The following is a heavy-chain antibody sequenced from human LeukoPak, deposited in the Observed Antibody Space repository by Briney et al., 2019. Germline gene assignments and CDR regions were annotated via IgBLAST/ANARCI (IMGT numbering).Heavy chain of an antibody. D-gene: IGHD3-22*01. CDR1: GYTFTSYY. V-gene: IGHV1-46*01. CDR3: ARDAPDDSSGYYFDY. CDR2: INPSGGST. Sequence: ASVKVSYKASGYTFTSYYMHWVRQAPGQGLEWRGIINPSGGSTSYAQKFQGRVTMTRDTSTSTVYMELSSLRSEDTAVYYCARDAPDDSSGYYFDYWGQGTLVTVSS. J-gene: IGHJ4*02.